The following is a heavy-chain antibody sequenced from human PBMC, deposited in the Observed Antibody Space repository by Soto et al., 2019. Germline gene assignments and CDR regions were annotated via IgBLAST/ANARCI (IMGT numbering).Heavy chain of an antibody. CDR1: GGSISGYY. CDR3: ARDLWGYCGTDCYPLDV. J-gene: IGHJ6*02. D-gene: IGHD2-21*02. Sequence: ATLSLTCTVSGGSISGYYWSWIRQPPGKGLEWIGYMYNTGSTVYNPSFKSRVTISVDTSKNQFSLKLNSVTAADTAVYYCARDLWGYCGTDCYPLDVWGQGTTVTVSS. CDR2: MYNTGST. V-gene: IGHV4-59*01.